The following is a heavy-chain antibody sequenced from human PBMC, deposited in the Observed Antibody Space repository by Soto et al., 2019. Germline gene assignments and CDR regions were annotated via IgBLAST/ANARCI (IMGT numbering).Heavy chain of an antibody. V-gene: IGHV1-69*13. CDR2: IIPIFGTA. J-gene: IGHJ6*02. D-gene: IGHD3-22*01. Sequence: ASVKVSCKASGGTFSSYAISWVRQAPGQGLEWMGGIIPIFGTANYAQKFQGRVTITADESTSTAYMELSSLRSEDTAVYYCARSQGYYYDSSGSPRDYGMDVWGQGTTVTVSS. CDR1: GGTFSSYA. CDR3: ARSQGYYYDSSGSPRDYGMDV.